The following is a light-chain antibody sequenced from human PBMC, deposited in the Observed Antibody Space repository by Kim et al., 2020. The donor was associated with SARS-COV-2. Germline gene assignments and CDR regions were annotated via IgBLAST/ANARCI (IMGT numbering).Light chain of an antibody. V-gene: IGLV1-44*01. J-gene: IGLJ3*02. CDR2: SKY. Sequence: QRVTISCSGSDSNIGRNTVTWYQQLPGTAPRLLIYSKYQRLSGVLDRFSGSKSGTSASLAISGLQSEDEAVYYCATWDDSLLGHAVFGAGTQLTVL. CDR1: DSNIGRNT. CDR3: ATWDDSLLGHAV.